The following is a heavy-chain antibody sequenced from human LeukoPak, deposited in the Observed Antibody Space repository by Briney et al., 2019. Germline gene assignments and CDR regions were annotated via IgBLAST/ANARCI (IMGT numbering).Heavy chain of an antibody. Sequence: PGGSLRLSCAASGFTFSSYGMHWVRQAPGKGLEWVAVISYDGSNKYYADSVKGRFTISRDNSKNTLYLQMNSLRAEDTAVYYCAKDSGWVAPLGTFDYWGQGTLVTVSS. D-gene: IGHD6-19*01. CDR1: GFTFSSYG. CDR2: ISYDGSNK. J-gene: IGHJ4*02. V-gene: IGHV3-30*18. CDR3: AKDSGWVAPLGTFDY.